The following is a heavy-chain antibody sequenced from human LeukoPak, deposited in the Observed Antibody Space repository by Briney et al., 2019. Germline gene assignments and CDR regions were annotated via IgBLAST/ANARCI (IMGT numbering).Heavy chain of an antibody. J-gene: IGHJ4*02. CDR3: ASGLRSPAPPYQ. Sequence: GGSLRLSCAASGFIVSRNYMSWVRQAPGKGLELVSVIVSSGTTYYADSVKGRFSISRDNSKNTLYLQMNSLRAEDTAVYYCASGLRSPAPPYQWGQGTLVTVSS. CDR2: IVSSGTT. D-gene: IGHD4-17*01. V-gene: IGHV3-66*01. CDR1: GFIVSRNY.